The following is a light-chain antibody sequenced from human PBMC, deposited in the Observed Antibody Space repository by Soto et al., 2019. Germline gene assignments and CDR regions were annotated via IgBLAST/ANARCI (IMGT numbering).Light chain of an antibody. CDR2: GAS. Sequence: EIVMTQSPATLSVSPGERATLSCRASQSISGNLAWYQQQPGQAPRLLIYGASTRATGIPARFSGSGSGTEFTLTISSLQSEDFAVYYCQQYNNWPPLTFGGGTKVEIK. CDR1: QSISGN. J-gene: IGKJ4*01. CDR3: QQYNNWPPLT. V-gene: IGKV3-15*01.